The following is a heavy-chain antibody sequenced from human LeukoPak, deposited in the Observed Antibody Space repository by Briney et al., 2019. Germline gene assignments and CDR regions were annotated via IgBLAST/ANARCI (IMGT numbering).Heavy chain of an antibody. CDR2: ISTSGSNT. J-gene: IGHJ4*02. CDR3: AKGRPVFSIAARTTPFDY. D-gene: IGHD6-6*01. V-gene: IGHV3-23*01. Sequence: CRTLASVASGSTLAMYSARWVRPAAGRGRGWVSAISTSGSNTFYADSVKGRFTISRDNSKITLYLQMNSLRAEHTAVYYCAKGRPVFSIAARTTPFDYWGQGTLVTVSS. CDR1: GSTLAMYS.